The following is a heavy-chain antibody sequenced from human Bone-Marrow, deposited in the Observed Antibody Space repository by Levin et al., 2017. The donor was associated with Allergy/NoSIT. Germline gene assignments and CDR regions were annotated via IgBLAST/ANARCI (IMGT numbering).Heavy chain of an antibody. CDR2: INHSGST. J-gene: IGHJ6*02. Sequence: SQTLSLTCAVYGGSFSGSYWSWIRQPPGKGLEWIGEINHSGSTNYNPSLKSRVTISVDTSKNQFSLKLSSVTAADTAVYYCARERISIAAQEDLRYYYYYGMDGWGQGTTVTVSS. D-gene: IGHD6-6*01. CDR3: ARERISIAAQEDLRYYYYYGMDG. CDR1: GGSFSGSY. V-gene: IGHV4-34*01.